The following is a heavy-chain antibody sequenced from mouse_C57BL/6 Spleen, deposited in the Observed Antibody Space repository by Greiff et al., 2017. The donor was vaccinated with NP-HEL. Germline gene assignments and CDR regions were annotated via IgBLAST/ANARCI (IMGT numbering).Heavy chain of an antibody. J-gene: IGHJ4*01. CDR1: GFSLTSYG. Sequence: VQRVESGPGLVAPSQSLSITCTVSGFSLTSYGVHWVRQPPGKGLEWLVVIWSDGSTTYNSALKSRLSISKDNSKSQVFLKMNSLQTDDTAMYYCARHGGNSFYYYAMDYWGQGTSVTVSS. CDR3: ARHGGNSFYYYAMDY. CDR2: IWSDGST. D-gene: IGHD2-1*01. V-gene: IGHV2-6-1*01.